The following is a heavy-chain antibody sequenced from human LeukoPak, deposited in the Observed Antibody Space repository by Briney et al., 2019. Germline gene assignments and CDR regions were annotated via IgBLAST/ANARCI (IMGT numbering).Heavy chain of an antibody. CDR3: ARGGTVTTAPIDY. CDR2: INPSSGST. D-gene: IGHD4-17*01. V-gene: IGHV1-46*01. Sequence: ASVKVSCKASGYTFTSYYMHWVRQAPGQGLERMGIINPSSGSTSYAQKFQGRVTMTRDTSTSTVDMELSSLRLEDTAVYYCARGGTVTTAPIDYWGLGTLVTVSS. CDR1: GYTFTSYY. J-gene: IGHJ4*02.